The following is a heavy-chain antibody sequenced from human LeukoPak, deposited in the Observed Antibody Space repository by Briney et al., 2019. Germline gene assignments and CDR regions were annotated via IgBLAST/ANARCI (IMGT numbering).Heavy chain of an antibody. CDR1: GFTFSSDA. Sequence: GESLRLSCAASGFTFSSDAMSWGRQAPGKGLEWVSAISDSGGSTYYADSVKGRFTISRDNSKNTLYLQMNSLRAEDTAVYYCAKEGSSSWYYSYTDVWGKGTTVTVSS. CDR2: ISDSGGST. D-gene: IGHD6-13*01. V-gene: IGHV3-23*01. CDR3: AKEGSSSWYYSYTDV. J-gene: IGHJ6*03.